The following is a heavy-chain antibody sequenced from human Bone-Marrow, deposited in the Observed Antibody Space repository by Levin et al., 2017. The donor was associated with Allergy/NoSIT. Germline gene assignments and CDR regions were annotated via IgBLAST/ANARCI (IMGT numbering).Heavy chain of an antibody. D-gene: IGHD4-11*01. Sequence: GGSLRLSCVASGLTFSTYWTTWVRQAPGKGLEWVANINHGVSVKNYVDSVKGRFTISRDNAKNSLYLQMNSLRAEDTAVYYCATSNDFYMDVWGKGTTVTVAS. CDR1: GLTFSTYW. CDR2: INHGVSVK. CDR3: ATSNDFYMDV. J-gene: IGHJ6*03. V-gene: IGHV3-7*03.